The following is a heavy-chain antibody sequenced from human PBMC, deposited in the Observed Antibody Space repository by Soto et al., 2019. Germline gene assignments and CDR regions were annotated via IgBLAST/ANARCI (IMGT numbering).Heavy chain of an antibody. V-gene: IGHV4-31*03. Sequence: QVQLQESGPGLVKPSQTLSLTCTVSGGSISSGDYYWSWIRQHPGKGLEWIGYIYYSGSTYYNPYRKRRVTISVDTAKTQYSLKRSSVTAADTAVYYCARLWSGSGQGFDPWGQGTLVTVSS. D-gene: IGHD3-3*01. J-gene: IGHJ5*02. CDR3: ARLWSGSGQGFDP. CDR2: IYYSGST. CDR1: GGSISSGDYY.